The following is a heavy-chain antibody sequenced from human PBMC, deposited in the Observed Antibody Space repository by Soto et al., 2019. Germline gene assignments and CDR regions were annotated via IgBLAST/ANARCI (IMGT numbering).Heavy chain of an antibody. V-gene: IGHV1-69*06. D-gene: IGHD2-2*01. CDR1: GGTFSSYA. Sequence: SVKVSCKASGGTFSSYAISWVRQAPGQGLEWMGGIIPIFGTANCAQEFQGRVTITADKSTSTAYMELSSLRSEDTAVYYCARDPGYQYQLLSPYYYYYGMDVWGQGTTVTVSS. CDR3: ARDPGYQYQLLSPYYYYYGMDV. CDR2: IIPIFGTA. J-gene: IGHJ6*02.